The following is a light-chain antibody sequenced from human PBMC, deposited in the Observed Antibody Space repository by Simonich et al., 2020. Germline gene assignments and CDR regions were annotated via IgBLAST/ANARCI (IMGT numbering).Light chain of an antibody. V-gene: IGKV2D-29*02. J-gene: IGKJ1*01. CDR2: EVS. CDR3: TQSIQLPRT. CDR1: QSLLHSDGKTY. Sequence: DIVMTQTPLSLSVTPGQPASISCKSSQSLLHSDGKTYFYWYLQKPGQSPQLLIYEVSNRVSGVPDRFSGSGSGTDFTLKISRVEAEDVGVYYCTQSIQLPRTFGQGTKVEIK.